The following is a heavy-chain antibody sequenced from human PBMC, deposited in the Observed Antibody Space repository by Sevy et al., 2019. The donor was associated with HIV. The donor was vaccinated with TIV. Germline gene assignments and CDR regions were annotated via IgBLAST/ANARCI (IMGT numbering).Heavy chain of an antibody. Sequence: GGSVRLSCAASGFTFRDHAMHWVRQAPGKGLEWVTVISYDGSNKYYADSVKGRFTISRDTSKSTVYLQMDSLRAEDTAVYYCARDLYSGYANYYYYGMDVWGQGTTVTVSS. J-gene: IGHJ6*02. V-gene: IGHV3-30*04. D-gene: IGHD5-12*01. CDR2: ISYDGSNK. CDR3: ARDLYSGYANYYYYGMDV. CDR1: GFTFRDHA.